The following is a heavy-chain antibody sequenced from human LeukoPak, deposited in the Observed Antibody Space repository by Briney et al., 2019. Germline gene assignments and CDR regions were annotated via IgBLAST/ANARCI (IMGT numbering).Heavy chain of an antibody. Sequence: SETLSLTCTVSGGSISSSSYYWGWIRQPPGKGLEWIGGIYYSGSTNYNPSLKSRVTISVDTSKNQFSLKLSSVTAADTAVYYCARGLYCSGGSCYSRGSYYYYMDVWGKGTTVTVSS. V-gene: IGHV4-39*07. CDR1: GGSISSSSYY. J-gene: IGHJ6*03. D-gene: IGHD2-15*01. CDR2: IYYSGST. CDR3: ARGLYCSGGSCYSRGSYYYYMDV.